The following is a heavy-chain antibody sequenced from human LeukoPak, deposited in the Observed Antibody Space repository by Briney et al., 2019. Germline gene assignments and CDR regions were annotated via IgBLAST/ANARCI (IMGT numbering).Heavy chain of an antibody. D-gene: IGHD4-17*01. J-gene: IGHJ4*02. V-gene: IGHV1-69*05. CDR3: ARNTDYGDYVYPDY. CDR2: IIPIFGTA. CDR1: GGTFSSYA. Sequence: VASVKVSCKASGGTFSSYAISWVRQAPGQGLEWMGRIIPIFGTANYAQKFQGRVTITTDESTSTAYMELSSLRSEDTAVYYCARNTDYGDYVYPDYWGQGTLVPVSS.